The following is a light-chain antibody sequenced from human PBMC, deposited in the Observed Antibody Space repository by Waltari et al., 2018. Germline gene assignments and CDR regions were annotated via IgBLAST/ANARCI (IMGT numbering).Light chain of an antibody. CDR1: RDISNY. Sequence: DIQMTQSPSSLSPSAGDRVTITFQASRDISNYLNWYHQKPGKAPKLLIYDASDLETGVPSRFSGSGSGRDFTFTISSLQPEDIGTYFCQQYDNLPFTFGGGTRVEIK. V-gene: IGKV1-33*01. CDR3: QQYDNLPFT. CDR2: DAS. J-gene: IGKJ4*01.